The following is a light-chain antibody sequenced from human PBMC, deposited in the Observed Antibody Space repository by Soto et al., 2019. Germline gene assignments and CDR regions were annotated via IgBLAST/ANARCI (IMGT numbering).Light chain of an antibody. Sequence: HSPAALSVSQGERAARSCRAIQSVSSSYLAWYQQKPGQAPRLLIYDASNRATGIPARFSGSGSGTDFTLTISCLEPEDFAVHYCQPRSNLLPVPFAQRGLPAIK. CDR3: QPRSNLLPVP. CDR1: QSVSSSY. V-gene: IGKV3D-20*02. CDR2: DAS. J-gene: IGKJ5*01.